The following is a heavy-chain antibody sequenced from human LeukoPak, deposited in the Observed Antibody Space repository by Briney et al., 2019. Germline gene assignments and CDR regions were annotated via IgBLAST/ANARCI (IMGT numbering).Heavy chain of an antibody. CDR3: ASHHKYSSRWPPSYYFDY. V-gene: IGHV4-38-2*02. Sequence: SETLPLTCTVSDYSISSDYYWGWIRQPPGKGLEWIGSIYHSGSTYYNPSLNSRVTISVDTSKNQFSLKLSPVTAADTAVYYCASHHKYSSRWPPSYYFDYWGQGTLVTVSS. CDR1: DYSISSDYY. CDR2: IYHSGST. J-gene: IGHJ4*02. D-gene: IGHD6-13*01.